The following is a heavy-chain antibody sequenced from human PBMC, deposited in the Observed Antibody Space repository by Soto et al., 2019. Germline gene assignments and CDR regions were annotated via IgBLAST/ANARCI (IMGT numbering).Heavy chain of an antibody. CDR3: ARRITIFGVVPNKWFDP. J-gene: IGHJ5*02. CDR1: GGSISSSRYY. D-gene: IGHD3-3*01. CDR2: IYYSGST. V-gene: IGHV4-39*01. Sequence: PSETLSLTCTVSGGSISSSRYYWGWIRQPPGKGLEWIGSIYYSGSTYYNPSLKSRVTISVDTSKNQFSLKLSSVTAADTAVYYCARRITIFGVVPNKWFDPWGQGTLVTVSS.